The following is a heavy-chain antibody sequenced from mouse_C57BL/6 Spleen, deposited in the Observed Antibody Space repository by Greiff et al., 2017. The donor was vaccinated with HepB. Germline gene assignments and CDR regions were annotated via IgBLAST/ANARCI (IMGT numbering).Heavy chain of an antibody. D-gene: IGHD1-1*01. J-gene: IGHJ3*01. CDR3: AREFDYGSSSFAY. CDR1: GYTFTSYW. CDR2: IDPSDSET. Sequence: VQLQQPGAELVRPGSSVKLSCKASGYTFTSYWMHWVKQRPIQGLEWIGNIDPSDSETHYNQKFKDKATLTVDKSSSTAYMQLSSLTSEDSAVYYCAREFDYGSSSFAYWGQGTLVTVSA. V-gene: IGHV1-52*01.